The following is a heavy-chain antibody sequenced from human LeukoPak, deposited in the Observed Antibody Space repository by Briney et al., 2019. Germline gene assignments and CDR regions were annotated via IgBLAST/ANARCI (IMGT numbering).Heavy chain of an antibody. V-gene: IGHV1-2*02. D-gene: IGHD6-19*01. Sequence: ASVKVSCKASGYTFNGYYIHWVRQAPGQGLEWMGWINPNSGGTNYAQKFQGRVTMTRDTSISTAYMELSRLRSDDTAVFYCATSSGWRSNIDYWGQGTLVTVSS. CDR3: ATSSGWRSNIDY. J-gene: IGHJ4*02. CDR2: INPNSGGT. CDR1: GYTFNGYY.